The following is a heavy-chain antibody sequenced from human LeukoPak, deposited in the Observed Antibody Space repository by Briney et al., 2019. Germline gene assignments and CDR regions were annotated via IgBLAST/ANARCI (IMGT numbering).Heavy chain of an antibody. CDR2: ISGSGSST. V-gene: IGHV3-23*01. Sequence: GGSLRLSCAASGFTFNNYAMTWVRQAPGEGLEWVSAISGSGSSTYYSDSVKGRFTISRDNSKNTLYLQMNSLRAEDTAVYYCAKSDDSSGYYYGIVYWGQGILVTVSS. J-gene: IGHJ4*02. D-gene: IGHD3-22*01. CDR3: AKSDDSSGYYYGIVY. CDR1: GFTFNNYA.